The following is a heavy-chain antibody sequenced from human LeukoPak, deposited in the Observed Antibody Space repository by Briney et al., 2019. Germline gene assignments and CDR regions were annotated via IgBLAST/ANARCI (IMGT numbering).Heavy chain of an antibody. CDR3: ARERQQLVDNDNWFDP. Sequence: SVKVSCKASGGTFSSYAISWVRQAPGQGLEWMGRIIPILGIANYAQKFQGRVTITADKSTSTAYMGLSSLRSEDTAVYYCARERQQLVDNDNWFDPWGQGTLVTVSS. J-gene: IGHJ5*02. CDR1: GGTFSSYA. D-gene: IGHD6-13*01. CDR2: IIPILGIA. V-gene: IGHV1-69*04.